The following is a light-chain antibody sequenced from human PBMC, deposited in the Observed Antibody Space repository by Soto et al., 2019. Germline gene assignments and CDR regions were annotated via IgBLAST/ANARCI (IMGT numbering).Light chain of an antibody. J-gene: IGLJ1*01. CDR3: SSYTGSITYV. CDR1: SSDVGGYNY. V-gene: IGLV2-14*01. Sequence: QSALTQPASVSGSPGQSITISCTGTSSDVGGYNYVSWYQQHPGKAPKLMIYDVSNRPSGVSNRFSGSKSGNTASLTISGLQAEDEADYYCSSYTGSITYVFGIGTKLTVL. CDR2: DVS.